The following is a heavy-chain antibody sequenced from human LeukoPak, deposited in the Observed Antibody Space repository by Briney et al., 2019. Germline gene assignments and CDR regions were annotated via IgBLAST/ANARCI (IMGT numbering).Heavy chain of an antibody. D-gene: IGHD3-10*01. Sequence: GGSLRLSCAASEFSFSTYNMNWVRQAPGEGLEWVSYISTSSSTIYYADSVKGRFTISRDNAKNSLYLQMNSLRDEDTAVYYCARVMVQGVTIKYYFDSWGQGTLVTVSS. V-gene: IGHV3-48*02. CDR1: EFSFSTYN. J-gene: IGHJ4*02. CDR2: ISTSSSTI. CDR3: ARVMVQGVTIKYYFDS.